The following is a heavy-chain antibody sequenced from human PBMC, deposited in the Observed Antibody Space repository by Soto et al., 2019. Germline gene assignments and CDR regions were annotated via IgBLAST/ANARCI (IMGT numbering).Heavy chain of an antibody. CDR1: GGSFSGYY. Sequence: SETLSLTCAVYGGSFSGYYWSWIRQPPGKGLEWIGEINHSGSTNYNPSLKSRVTISVDTSKNQFSLKLSSVTAADTAVYYCARASRGDHYYYFDYWGQGTLVTVPQ. CDR2: INHSGST. D-gene: IGHD4-17*01. V-gene: IGHV4-34*01. J-gene: IGHJ4*02. CDR3: ARASRGDHYYYFDY.